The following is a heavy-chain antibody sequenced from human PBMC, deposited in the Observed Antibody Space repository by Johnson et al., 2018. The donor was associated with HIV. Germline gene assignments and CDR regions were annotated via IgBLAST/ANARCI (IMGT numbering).Heavy chain of an antibody. J-gene: IGHJ3*02. D-gene: IGHD2-21*01. CDR2: INWNGGST. V-gene: IGHV3-20*04. CDR1: GFTFSGYA. Sequence: VQLVESGGGVVQPGRSLRLSCVGSGFTFSGYAMHWVRQAPGKGLEWVSGINWNGGSTGYADSVKGRFTISRDNAKNSLYLQMNSLRAGDTAVYYCAREGEDAFDIWGQGTMVTVSS. CDR3: AREGEDAFDI.